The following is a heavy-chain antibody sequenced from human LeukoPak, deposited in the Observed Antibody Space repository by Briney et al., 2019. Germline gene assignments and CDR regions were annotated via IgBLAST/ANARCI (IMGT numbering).Heavy chain of an antibody. CDR2: ISGSGGST. CDR3: AKEGRVVVVPAKGGNWFAP. V-gene: IGHV3-23*01. CDR1: GFTFSSYA. Sequence: GGSLRLSCAASGFTFSSYAMSWVRQAPGKGLEWVSAISGSGGSTYYADSVKGRFTISRDNSRNTLYLKMNSLRAEDTAVYYCAKEGRVVVVPAKGGNWFAPWGQGTLVTVSS. D-gene: IGHD2-2*01. J-gene: IGHJ5*02.